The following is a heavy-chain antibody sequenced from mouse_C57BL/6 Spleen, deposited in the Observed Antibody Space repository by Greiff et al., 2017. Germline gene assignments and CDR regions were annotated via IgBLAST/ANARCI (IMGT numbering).Heavy chain of an antibody. CDR1: GFNIKNTY. CDR2: IDPANGNT. Sequence: VQLQQSVAELVRPGASVKLSCTASGFNIKNTYMHWVKQRPEQGLEWIGRIDPANGNTKYAPKFQGKATIAADTSSNTAYLQLSILTSEYTASYYCALYYYSRYFDYGGQGTTLTVSS. V-gene: IGHV14-3*01. D-gene: IGHD1-1*01. J-gene: IGHJ2*01. CDR3: ALYYYSRYFDY.